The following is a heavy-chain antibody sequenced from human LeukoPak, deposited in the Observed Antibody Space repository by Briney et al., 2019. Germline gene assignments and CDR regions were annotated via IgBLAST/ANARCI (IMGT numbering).Heavy chain of an antibody. CDR3: ARGPSLPGIAAAVDDY. CDR1: GYTFTSYY. J-gene: IGHJ4*02. D-gene: IGHD6-13*01. Sequence: ASVKVSCKATGYTFTSYYMRLVRQAPGQGLEWMGIINPSGGSTSYAQKFQGRVTMTRDTSTSTVYMELSSLRSEDTAVYYCARGPSLPGIAAAVDDYWGQGTLVTVSS. CDR2: INPSGGST. V-gene: IGHV1-46*01.